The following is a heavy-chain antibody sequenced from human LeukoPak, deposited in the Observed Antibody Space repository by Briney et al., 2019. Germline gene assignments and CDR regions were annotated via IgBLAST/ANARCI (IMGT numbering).Heavy chain of an antibody. D-gene: IGHD1-1*01. CDR3: ARSTNLEFDY. V-gene: IGHV4-39*07. J-gene: IGHJ4*02. Sequence: PSETLSLTCTVSGGSISSSSHYWGWIRQPPGKGLEWIGSIYYSGSTYYNPSLKSRVTISVDTSKNQFSLKLSSVTAADTAVYYCARSTNLEFDYWGQGTLVTVSS. CDR2: IYYSGST. CDR1: GGSISSSSHY.